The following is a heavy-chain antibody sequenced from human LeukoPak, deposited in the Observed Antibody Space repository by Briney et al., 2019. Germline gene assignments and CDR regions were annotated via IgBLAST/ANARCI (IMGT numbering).Heavy chain of an antibody. D-gene: IGHD6-13*01. V-gene: IGHV4-59*05. J-gene: IGHJ4*02. CDR2: IYYSGST. CDR3: ARNGIAAADFDY. Sequence: SETLSLTCTVSGGSISSYYWSWIRQPPGKGLEWIGSIYYSGSTYYNPSLKSRVTISVDTSKNQFSLKLSSVTAADTAVYYCARNGIAAADFDYWGQGTLVTVSS. CDR1: GGSISSYY.